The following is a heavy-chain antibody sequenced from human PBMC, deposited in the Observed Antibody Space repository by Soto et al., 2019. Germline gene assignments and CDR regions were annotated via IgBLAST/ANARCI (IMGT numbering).Heavy chain of an antibody. Sequence: GGSLRLSWVASGFTFSSYSMSWIRQAPGKGLEWVAAIIASGGATLHADPVNGLFTITRNNPKKLLHLQTNSLKAEDTAVYYCAKDVAGGSQHRGAFDYWGQGTQVTVSS. D-gene: IGHD1-26*01. CDR2: IIASGGAT. CDR3: AKDVAGGSQHRGAFDY. CDR1: GFTFSSYS. V-gene: IGHV3-23*01. J-gene: IGHJ4*02.